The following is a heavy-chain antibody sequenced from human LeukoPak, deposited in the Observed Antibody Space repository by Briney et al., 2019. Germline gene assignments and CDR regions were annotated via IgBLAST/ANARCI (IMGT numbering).Heavy chain of an antibody. CDR2: ISAYKGNT. J-gene: IGHJ3*02. CDR1: GYTSTSSA. Sequence: ASVKVSCKTSGYTSTSSAISWVRQDPEQGLEWMGCISAYKGNTNYAQKLQGRVTMTTDTSTSTAYMELRSLRSDDTAVYYCARDQYDSSGYYYGSDAFDIWGQGTMVTVSS. D-gene: IGHD3-22*01. V-gene: IGHV1-18*01. CDR3: ARDQYDSSGYYYGSDAFDI.